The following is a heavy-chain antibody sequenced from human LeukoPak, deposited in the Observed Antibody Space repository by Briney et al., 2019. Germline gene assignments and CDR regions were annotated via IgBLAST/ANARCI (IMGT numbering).Heavy chain of an antibody. J-gene: IGHJ3*02. CDR1: GFTFSSYG. V-gene: IGHV3-33*06. Sequence: PGRSLRLSCAASGFTFSSYGMHWVRQAPGKGLEWVAVIWYDGSNKYYADSVKSRFTISRDNSKNTLYLQMNSLRAEDTAVYYCAKGVTIDAFDIWGQGTMVTVSS. CDR2: IWYDGSNK. D-gene: IGHD3-3*01. CDR3: AKGVTIDAFDI.